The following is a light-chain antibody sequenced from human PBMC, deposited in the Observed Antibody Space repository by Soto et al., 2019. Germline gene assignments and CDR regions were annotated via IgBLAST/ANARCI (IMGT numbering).Light chain of an antibody. CDR3: SSYTSSSSLEV. CDR1: SSDVGAYNY. J-gene: IGLJ1*01. CDR2: DVS. Sequence: QSVLTQPASVSGSPGQSITISCTGTSSDVGAYNYVSWYQQHPGKAPKLMIYDVSNRPSGVSNRFSGSKSGNTASLTISGLQAADEADYYCSSYTSSSSLEVFGTGSKVTGL. V-gene: IGLV2-14*01.